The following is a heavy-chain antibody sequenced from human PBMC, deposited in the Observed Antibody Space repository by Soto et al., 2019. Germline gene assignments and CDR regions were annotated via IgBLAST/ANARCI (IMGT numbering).Heavy chain of an antibody. CDR3: AVGFKVDYYSLDV. Sequence: QVQLVQSGAEVRKPGSSVKVSCRSSGGIFTATAISWVRQAPGQGPEWMGGVIPMLGTANYPQRFQGRVTITADESTNTAYMQLSSLRSEDTAVYFCAVGFKVDYYSLDVWGQGTTVTVSS. J-gene: IGHJ6*02. CDR2: VIPMLGTA. V-gene: IGHV1-69*01. CDR1: GGIFTATA. D-gene: IGHD5-18*01.